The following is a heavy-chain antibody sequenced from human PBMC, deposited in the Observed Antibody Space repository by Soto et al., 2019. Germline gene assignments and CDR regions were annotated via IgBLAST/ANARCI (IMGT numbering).Heavy chain of an antibody. J-gene: IGHJ5*02. CDR2: INHSGRV. CDR3: ASAFHPNWFDP. Sequence: SETLSLTCAVYGGSFSGHSWTWIRQSPGKGLEWIGDINHSGRVNYSPSLKSRVTISLDTSKNQFSLTLSAVTAADTAVYYCASAFHPNWFDPWGQGTLVTVSS. CDR1: GGSFSGHS. V-gene: IGHV4-34*01.